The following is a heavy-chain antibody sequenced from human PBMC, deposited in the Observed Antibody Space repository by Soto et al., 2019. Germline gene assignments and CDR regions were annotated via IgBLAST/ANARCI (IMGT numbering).Heavy chain of an antibody. CDR2: IYYSGST. CDR1: GGSISSYY. J-gene: IGHJ6*02. V-gene: IGHV4-59*01. CDR3: ARDSFYSRANYYYGMDV. Sequence: KASETLSLTCTVSGGSISSYYWSWIRQPPGKGLEWIGYIYYSGSTNYNPSLKSRVTISVDTSKNQFSLKLSSVTAADTAVYYCARDSFYSRANYYYGMDVWGQGTTVTVSS. D-gene: IGHD6-13*01.